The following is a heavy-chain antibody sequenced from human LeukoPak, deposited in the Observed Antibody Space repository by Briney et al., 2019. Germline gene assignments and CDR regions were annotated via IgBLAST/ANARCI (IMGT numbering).Heavy chain of an antibody. Sequence: GRSLRLSCAASGFTFSSYAMHWVRQAPGKGLEGVAVISYDGSNKYYADSVKGRFTISRDNSKNTLYLQMNSLRAEDTAVYYCARDEFEYSSSGGNYWGQGTLVTVSS. J-gene: IGHJ4*02. D-gene: IGHD6-6*01. CDR1: GFTFSSYA. CDR3: ARDEFEYSSSGGNY. V-gene: IGHV3-30-3*01. CDR2: ISYDGSNK.